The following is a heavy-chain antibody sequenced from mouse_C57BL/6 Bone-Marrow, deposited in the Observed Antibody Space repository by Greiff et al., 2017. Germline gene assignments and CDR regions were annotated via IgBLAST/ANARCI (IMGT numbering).Heavy chain of an antibody. D-gene: IGHD2-3*01. Sequence: EVQRVESGGGLVKPGGSLTLSCAASGFTFSSYAMSWVRQTPEKRLEWVATISDGGSYTYYPDNVKVRFTISRDNAKNNLYLQMSHLKSEDTAMYYCAREDGAWFAYWGQGTLVTVSA. V-gene: IGHV5-4*01. CDR1: GFTFSSYA. CDR2: ISDGGSYT. J-gene: IGHJ3*01. CDR3: AREDGAWFAY.